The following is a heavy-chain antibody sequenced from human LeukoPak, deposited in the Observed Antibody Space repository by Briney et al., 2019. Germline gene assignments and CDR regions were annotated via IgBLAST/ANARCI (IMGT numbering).Heavy chain of an antibody. CDR2: IFTSGTP. Sequence: SETLALTCTVSGGPLNTYYWSWIRQPAGKGLEWIGRIFTSGTPNYNPSLKSRVTMSVDTSKNQFSLQLTSVTAADTAVYYCARGGHWGQGTLVTVSS. CDR1: GGPLNTYY. CDR3: ARGGH. J-gene: IGHJ4*02. V-gene: IGHV4-4*07.